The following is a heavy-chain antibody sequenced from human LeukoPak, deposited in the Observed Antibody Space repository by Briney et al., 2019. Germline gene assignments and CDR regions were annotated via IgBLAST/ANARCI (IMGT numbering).Heavy chain of an antibody. V-gene: IGHV4-39*07. D-gene: IGHD4-17*01. CDR2: IYYSGST. CDR1: GGSISSSSYY. CDR3: ARDSSRLSTPGGDYGVDY. Sequence: PSETLSLTCTVSGGSISSSSYYWGWIRQPPGKGLEWIGSIYYSGSTNYNPSLKSRVTISVDTSKNQFSLKLSSVTAADTAVYYCARDSSRLSTPGGDYGVDYWGQGTLVTVSS. J-gene: IGHJ4*02.